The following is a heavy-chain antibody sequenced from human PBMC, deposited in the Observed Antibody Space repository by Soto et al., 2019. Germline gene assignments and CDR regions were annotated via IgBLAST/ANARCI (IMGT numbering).Heavy chain of an antibody. J-gene: IGHJ4*02. CDR3: VRDHNWAFDY. D-gene: IGHD1-20*01. Sequence: ASVKVSCKASGYTFTNYPMHWVRQAPGQRLEWMGWINPGNRNTKYSQKFQGRVTITRDTSASTAYMELNSLRVEDTALYYCVRDHNWAFDYWAPGTLVTSPQ. CDR2: INPGNRNT. CDR1: GYTFTNYP. V-gene: IGHV1-3*01.